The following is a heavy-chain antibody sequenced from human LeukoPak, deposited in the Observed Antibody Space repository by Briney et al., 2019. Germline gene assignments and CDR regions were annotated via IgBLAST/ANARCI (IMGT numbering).Heavy chain of an antibody. J-gene: IGHJ4*02. CDR2: IYYSGST. CDR1: GGSISTYY. Sequence: PSETLSLTCTVSGGSISTYYWSWIRQPPGKGLEWIGYIYYSGSTDYNPSLESRVTISVDTSKNQFSLKLSSVTAADTAVYYCARAREWLRFFDYWGQGTLVTVSS. D-gene: IGHD5-12*01. CDR3: ARAREWLRFFDY. V-gene: IGHV4-59*12.